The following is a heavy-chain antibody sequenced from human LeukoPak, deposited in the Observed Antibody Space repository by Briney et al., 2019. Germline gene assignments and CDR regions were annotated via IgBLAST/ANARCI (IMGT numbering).Heavy chain of an antibody. Sequence: GGSLRLSCAASGFTFSSYAMSWVRQAPGKGLEWVSAISGSGGSTYYADSVKGRFTISRDNAKNSLYLQMNSLRAEDTAVYYCARDSGYSSSWYGYYYGMDVWGQGTTVTVSS. D-gene: IGHD6-13*01. V-gene: IGHV3-23*01. CDR1: GFTFSSYA. J-gene: IGHJ6*02. CDR3: ARDSGYSSSWYGYYYGMDV. CDR2: ISGSGGST.